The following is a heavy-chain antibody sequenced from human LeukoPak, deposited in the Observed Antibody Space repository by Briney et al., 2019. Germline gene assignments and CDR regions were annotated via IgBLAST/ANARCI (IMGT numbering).Heavy chain of an antibody. CDR2: INSDGSST. V-gene: IGHV3-74*01. CDR1: GFTFSSYW. CDR3: AREEEEYCSSTSCYPVGRFDY. Sequence: GGSPRLSCAASGFTFSSYWMHWVRQAPGKGLVWVSRINSDGSSTSYADSVKGRFTISRDNAKNTLYLQMNSLRAEDTAVYYCAREEEEYCSSTSCYPVGRFDYWGQGTLVTVSS. D-gene: IGHD2-2*01. J-gene: IGHJ4*02.